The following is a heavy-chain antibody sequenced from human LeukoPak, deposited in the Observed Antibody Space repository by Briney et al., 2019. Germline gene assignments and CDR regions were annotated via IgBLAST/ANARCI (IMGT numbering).Heavy chain of an antibody. J-gene: IGHJ1*01. Sequence: GRSLRLSCAASGFTFSTYSMNWARQAPGKGLEWVSSISGSSSFIYYADSVKSTITISRDNAKNSLYLQMNSLRAEDTAVYYCARGGSTSSSSHFHLWGHGTLVSVSS. CDR2: ISGSSSFI. CDR1: GFTFSTYS. CDR3: ARGGSTSSSSHFHL. V-gene: IGHV3-21*01. D-gene: IGHD6-6*01.